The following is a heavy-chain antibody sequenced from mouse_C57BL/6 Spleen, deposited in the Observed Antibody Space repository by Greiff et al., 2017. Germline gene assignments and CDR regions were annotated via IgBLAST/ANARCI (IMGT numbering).Heavy chain of an antibody. D-gene: IGHD1-1*01. V-gene: IGHV1-58*01. Sequence: VQLQQSGAELVRPGSSVKMSCKTSGYTFTSYGINWVKQRPGQGLEWIGYISIGNGYTEYNEKFKGKATLTSNTSSSTAYMQLSRLTSEDSAIYFCERSDYYGSSYFDYWGQGTTLTVSS. J-gene: IGHJ2*01. CDR3: ERSDYYGSSYFDY. CDR2: ISIGNGYT. CDR1: GYTFTSYG.